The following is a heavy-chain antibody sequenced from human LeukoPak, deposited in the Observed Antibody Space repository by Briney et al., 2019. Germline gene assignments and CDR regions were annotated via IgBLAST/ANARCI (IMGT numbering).Heavy chain of an antibody. CDR3: ARDRSIVDHWFDP. CDR2: IYYSGST. V-gene: IGHV4-31*01. Sequence: SETLSLTCTVSGGSINSGGYYWSWIRQHPGKGLEWIGYIYYSGSTYYNPSLKSLVTISVDTSKNQFSLKLSSVTAADTAMYYCARDRSIVDHWFDPWGQGTLVTVST. J-gene: IGHJ5*02. D-gene: IGHD2-15*01. CDR1: GGSINSGGYY.